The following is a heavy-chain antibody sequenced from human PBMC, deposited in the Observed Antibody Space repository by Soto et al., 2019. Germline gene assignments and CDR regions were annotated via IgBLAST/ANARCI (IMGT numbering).Heavy chain of an antibody. J-gene: IGHJ4*02. Sequence: SETLSLTCTVSGGSINSGGYYWSWIRQHPGKGLEWIGFIYSSGSTYYNPSLSSRVTISVDESKNQFSLKLSSVTAADTAVYYCARAIGYCSGGSCPIDYWGQGTLVTVSS. D-gene: IGHD2-15*01. CDR3: ARAIGYCSGGSCPIDY. V-gene: IGHV4-31*03. CDR1: GGSINSGGYY. CDR2: IYSSGST.